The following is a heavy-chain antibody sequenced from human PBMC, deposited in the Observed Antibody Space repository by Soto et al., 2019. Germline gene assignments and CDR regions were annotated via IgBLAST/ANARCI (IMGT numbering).Heavy chain of an antibody. V-gene: IGHV4-59*01. J-gene: IGHJ4*02. CDR3: ASAYSSSSLEYYFDY. Sequence: SETLSLTCTVSGGSISSYYWSWIRQPPGKGLEWIGYIYYSGSTNYNPSLKSRVTISVDTSKNQFSLKLSSVTAADTAVYYCASAYSSSSLEYYFDYWGQGTLVTVSS. CDR1: GGSISSYY. D-gene: IGHD6-6*01. CDR2: IYYSGST.